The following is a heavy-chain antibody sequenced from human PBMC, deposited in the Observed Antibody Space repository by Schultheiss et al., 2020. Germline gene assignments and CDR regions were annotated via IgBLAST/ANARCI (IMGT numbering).Heavy chain of an antibody. D-gene: IGHD6-13*01. CDR1: GFTFSSYS. CDR3: ARVGEIVAAGTVDY. Sequence: GGSLRLSCAASGFTFSSYSMNWVRQAPGKRLEWVASISSSSTYIYYADSVKGRFTISRDNAKNTLNLQVNSLRPEDTAVYYCARVGEIVAAGTVDYWGQGTLVTVSS. J-gene: IGHJ4*02. V-gene: IGHV3-21*01. CDR2: ISSSSTYI.